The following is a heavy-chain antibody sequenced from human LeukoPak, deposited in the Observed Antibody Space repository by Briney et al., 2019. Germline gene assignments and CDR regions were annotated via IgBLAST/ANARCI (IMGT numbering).Heavy chain of an antibody. V-gene: IGHV4-39*01. J-gene: IGHJ4*02. CDR3: ARRTVTVTNFDY. Sequence: SETLSLTCTVSGGSISSSSYYWGWIRQPPGKGLEWIGSIYYSGSTYYNPSLKSRVTISVDTSKNQFSLKLSSVTAADTAVYYCARRTVTVTNFDYWGQGTLVTGSS. D-gene: IGHD4-17*01. CDR1: GGSISSSSYY. CDR2: IYYSGST.